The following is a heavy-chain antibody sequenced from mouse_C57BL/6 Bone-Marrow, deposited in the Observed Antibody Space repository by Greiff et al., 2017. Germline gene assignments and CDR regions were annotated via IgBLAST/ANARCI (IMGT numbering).Heavy chain of an antibody. CDR1: GYSITSGYY. CDR3: ARGTLVAFYFDY. J-gene: IGHJ2*01. CDR2: ISYDGSN. Sequence: ESGPGLVKPSQSLSLTCSVTGYSITSGYYWNWIRQFPGNKLEWMGYISYDGSNNYNPSLKNRISITRDTSKTQFFLKLNSVTTEDTATYSCARGTLVAFYFDYWGQGTTRTVSS. V-gene: IGHV3-6*01. D-gene: IGHD1-1*01.